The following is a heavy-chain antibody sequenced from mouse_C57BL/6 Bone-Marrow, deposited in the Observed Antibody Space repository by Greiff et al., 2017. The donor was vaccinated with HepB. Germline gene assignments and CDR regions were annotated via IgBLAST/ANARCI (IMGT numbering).Heavy chain of an antibody. CDR3: ARHGVYYPDY. D-gene: IGHD1-1*01. V-gene: IGHV5-9*01. Sequence: DVMLVESGGGLVKPGGSLKLSCAASGFTFSSYTMSWVRQTPEKRLEWVATISGGGGNTYYPDSVKGRFTISRDNAKNTLYLQMSSLGSEDTALYYCARHGVYYPDYWGQGTTLTVSS. J-gene: IGHJ2*01. CDR2: ISGGGGNT. CDR1: GFTFSSYT.